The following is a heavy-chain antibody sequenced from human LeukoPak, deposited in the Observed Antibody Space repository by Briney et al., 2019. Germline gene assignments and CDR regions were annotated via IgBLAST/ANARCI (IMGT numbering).Heavy chain of an antibody. CDR2: IIPIFGTA. D-gene: IGHD2-2*01. J-gene: IGHJ5*02. CDR3: ARGRWGACSSTSCPPGDH. Sequence: SVKVSCKASGYTFSIYNMHWVRQAPGQGLEWMGGIIPIFGTANYAQKFQGRVTITADDSTSTAYMELSSLRSEDTAVYYCARGRWGACSSTSCPPGDHWGQGTLVTVSS. V-gene: IGHV1-69*13. CDR1: GYTFSIYN.